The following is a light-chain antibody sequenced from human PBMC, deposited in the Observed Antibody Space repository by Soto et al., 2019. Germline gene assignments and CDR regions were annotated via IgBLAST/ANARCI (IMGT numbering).Light chain of an antibody. CDR3: GSYTTNSKMV. V-gene: IGLV2-14*01. CDR2: EVS. J-gene: IGLJ2*01. Sequence: QSALTQPASVSGSPGQSITISCTGTNSDVGGYNFVSWYQQHPGKAPKLMIYEVSNRASGVSNRFSGSKSGNTASLTISGLQAEDEADYYCGSYTTNSKMVFGGGTQLTVL. CDR1: NSDVGGYNF.